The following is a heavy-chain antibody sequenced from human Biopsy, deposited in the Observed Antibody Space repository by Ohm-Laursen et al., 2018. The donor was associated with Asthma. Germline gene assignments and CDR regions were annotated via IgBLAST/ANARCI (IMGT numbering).Heavy chain of an antibody. J-gene: IGHJ3*02. CDR2: VSSDGHNK. CDR3: ARQSGQDYGDSSGFDI. D-gene: IGHD3-22*01. CDR1: GFVFSQCG. Sequence: SSLRLSRAASGFVFSQCGMHWVRQGPGKGLEWVALVSSDGHNKYYEDSVKGRFTISRDNSRKGLYLQINRLTVEDSAVYFCARQSGQDYGDSSGFDIWGQGTKVAVSS. V-gene: IGHV3-30*03.